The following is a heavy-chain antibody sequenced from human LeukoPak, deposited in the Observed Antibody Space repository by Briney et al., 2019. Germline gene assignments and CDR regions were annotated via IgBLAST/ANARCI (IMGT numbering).Heavy chain of an antibody. D-gene: IGHD3-22*01. CDR3: AKDKTYYYDSSGPGGLDY. CDR2: ISSSSSTI. J-gene: IGHJ4*02. V-gene: IGHV3-48*01. Sequence: GGSLRLSCAASGFTFSSYSMNWVRQAPGKGLEWLSYISSSSSTIYYADSVKGRFTISRDNAKNSLYLQMNSLRAEDTAVYYCAKDKTYYYDSSGPGGLDYWGQGTLVTVSS. CDR1: GFTFSSYS.